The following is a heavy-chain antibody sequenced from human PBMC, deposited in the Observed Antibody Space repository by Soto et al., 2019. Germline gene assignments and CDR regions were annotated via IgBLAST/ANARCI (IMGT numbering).Heavy chain of an antibody. D-gene: IGHD2-2*01. Sequence: SQTLSLTCAISGDSVSSNSAAWNWIRQSPSRGLEWLGRTYYRPKWYNDYAVSVKSRITINPDTSKNQFSLQLNSVTPEDTAVYYCARERPAATLRYYYYMDVWGKGTTVTVSS. CDR2: TYYRPKWYN. V-gene: IGHV6-1*01. J-gene: IGHJ6*03. CDR3: ARERPAATLRYYYYMDV. CDR1: GDSVSSNSAA.